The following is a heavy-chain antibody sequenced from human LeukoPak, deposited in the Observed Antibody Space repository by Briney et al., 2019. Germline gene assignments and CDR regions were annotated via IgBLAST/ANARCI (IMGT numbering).Heavy chain of an antibody. D-gene: IGHD3-3*01. CDR3: ATPLTYYDFWSGFHF. CDR2: IYSGGST. CDR1: GFTFTNAW. J-gene: IGHJ4*02. V-gene: IGHV3-53*01. Sequence: GGSLRLSCAASGFTFTNAWMSWVRQAPGKGLEWVSVIYSGGSTYYADSVKGRFTISRDNSKNTLYLQMNSLRAEDTAVYYCATPLTYYDFWSGFHFWGQGTLVTVSS.